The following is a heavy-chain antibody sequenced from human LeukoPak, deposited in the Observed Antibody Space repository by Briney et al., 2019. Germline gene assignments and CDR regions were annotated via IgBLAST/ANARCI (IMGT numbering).Heavy chain of an antibody. V-gene: IGHV1-58*01. CDR2: IVVGSGNT. CDR3: AAARDCSSTSCFTPGDY. CDR1: GFTFTSSA. D-gene: IGHD2-2*01. J-gene: IGHJ4*02. Sequence: SVTVSCKASGFTFTSSAVQWVRQARGQRLEWIGWIVVGSGNTNYAQKFQERVTITRDMSTSTAYMELSSLRSEDTAVYYCAAARDCSSTSCFTPGDYWGQGTLVTVSS.